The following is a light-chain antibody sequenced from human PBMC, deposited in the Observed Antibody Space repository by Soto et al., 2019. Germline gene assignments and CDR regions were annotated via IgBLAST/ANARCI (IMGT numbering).Light chain of an antibody. J-gene: IGKJ1*01. V-gene: IGKV3-15*01. CDR2: GAS. CDR3: QQFNVWHRT. Sequence: EIVMTQSPATLSVSPGEIATLSCRASQSVGSNLAWYQQKPGQAPRLLIYGASTRATDIPARFSGSGSGTEFALTINSLQSEDFAVYFCQQFNVWHRTFGQGTKVDIK. CDR1: QSVGSN.